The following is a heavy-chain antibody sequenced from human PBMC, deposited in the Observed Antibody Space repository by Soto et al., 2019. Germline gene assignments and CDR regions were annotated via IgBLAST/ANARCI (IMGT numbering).Heavy chain of an antibody. CDR3: ARGSSGWGLYYYYYYGMDV. CDR1: GYTFTSYD. CDR2: MNPNSGNT. Sequence: ASVKVSCKXSGYTFTSYDINWVRQATGQGLEWMGWMNPNSGNTGYAQKFQGRVTMTRNTSISTAYMELSSLRSEDTAVYYCARGSSGWGLYYYYYYGMDVWGQGTTVTVSS. V-gene: IGHV1-8*01. D-gene: IGHD6-19*01. J-gene: IGHJ6*02.